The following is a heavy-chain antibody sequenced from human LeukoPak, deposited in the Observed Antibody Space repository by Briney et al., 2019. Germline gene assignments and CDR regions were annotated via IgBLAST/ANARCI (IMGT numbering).Heavy chain of an antibody. D-gene: IGHD6-19*01. CDR2: IKQDGSEK. CDR1: GFTFSSYW. Sequence: GGSLRLSCAASGFTFSSYWMSWVRQAPGKGLEWVANIKQDGSEKYYVDSVKGRFTISRDNAKNSLYLQMNSLRAEDTAVYYCAKASRSSSGWYSNFDYWGQGTLVTVSS. V-gene: IGHV3-7*03. CDR3: AKASRSSSGWYSNFDY. J-gene: IGHJ4*02.